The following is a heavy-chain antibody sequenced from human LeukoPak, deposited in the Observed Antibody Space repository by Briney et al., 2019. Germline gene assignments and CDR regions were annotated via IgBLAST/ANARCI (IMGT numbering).Heavy chain of an antibody. D-gene: IGHD3-22*01. CDR2: ICDSGRTI. CDR3: ARDRLGDYDHSGYYDK. J-gene: IGHJ4*02. CDR1: GFTFSDYY. V-gene: IGHV3-11*01. Sequence: GGSLRLSCAASGFTFSDYYMSWIRQAPGRGLEWVSYICDSGRTIYYADSVKGRFTISRDNAKNSVYLQMNNLGAEDTAVYYCARDRLGDYDHSGYYDKWGQGTLVTVSS.